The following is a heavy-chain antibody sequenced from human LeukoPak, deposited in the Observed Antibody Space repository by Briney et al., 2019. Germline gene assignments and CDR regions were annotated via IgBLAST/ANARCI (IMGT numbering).Heavy chain of an antibody. V-gene: IGHV5-51*01. Sequence: GESLKISSKASGYSLINHWIGWVRQMPGKGLDWMGIIYPGNADATYSPSFQGQVTISADKSTTTVYLQWSSLKASDTAMYYCARQGSYDNSGYSFAYWGQGTLVTVSS. CDR1: GYSLINHW. CDR3: ARQGSYDNSGYSFAY. D-gene: IGHD3-22*01. CDR2: IYPGNADA. J-gene: IGHJ4*02.